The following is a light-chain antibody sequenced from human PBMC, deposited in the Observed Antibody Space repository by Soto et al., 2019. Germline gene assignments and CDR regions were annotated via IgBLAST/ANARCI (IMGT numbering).Light chain of an antibody. Sequence: EIVLTQSPATLSLSPGERATLSCRASQSVSGYLAWYQQKPGQAPRLLIYDASNRATGIPARFSGSGSVTDFTLTISSLEPGDFAVYYCQQRSNWPFTFGPGTTVDVK. CDR3: QQRSNWPFT. V-gene: IGKV3-11*01. J-gene: IGKJ3*01. CDR1: QSVSGY. CDR2: DAS.